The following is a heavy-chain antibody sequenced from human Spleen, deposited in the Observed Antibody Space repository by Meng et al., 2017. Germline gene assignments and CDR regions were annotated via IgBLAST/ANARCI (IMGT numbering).Heavy chain of an antibody. J-gene: IGHJ4*02. CDR1: GRYP. CDR3: ASGGDTSIDY. V-gene: IGHV3-30*04. Sequence: VQLVESGGGVVQPGTSLRLSCAAFGRYPVHSVRQAPGKGLEWVAFISYDGRNKYYADSVKGRFTINSDNSKSTLYLQMNSLRVEDTAVYYCASGGDTSIDYWGQGTLVTVSS. CDR2: ISYDGRNK.